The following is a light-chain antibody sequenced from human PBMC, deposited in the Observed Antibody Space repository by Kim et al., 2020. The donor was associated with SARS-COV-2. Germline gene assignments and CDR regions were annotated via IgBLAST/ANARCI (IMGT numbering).Light chain of an antibody. CDR1: SNNVGNQG. CDR3: SAWVSSLSAWV. Sequence: QAGLTQPPSVSKGLRQTATLTYTGNSNNVGNQGAAWLQQHQGHPPKLLSYRNNNRPSGISERLSASRSGNTASLTITGLQPEDEADYYCSAWVSSLSAWVFGGGTQLTVL. J-gene: IGLJ3*02. CDR2: RNN. V-gene: IGLV10-54*01.